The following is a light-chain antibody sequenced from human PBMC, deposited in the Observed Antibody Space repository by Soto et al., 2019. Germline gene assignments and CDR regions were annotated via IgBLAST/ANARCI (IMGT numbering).Light chain of an antibody. V-gene: IGLV2-23*01. Sequence: QSALTQPASVSGSPGQSITVSCTGTSSDVGSYNLVSWYQHHPGKTPKLMIYEGSRRPSGVSNRFSASKSGNTASLTISGLQAEDEAEYYCCSYETSSTYVFGSGTKSPS. J-gene: IGLJ1*01. CDR3: CSYETSSTYV. CDR2: EGS. CDR1: SSDVGSYNL.